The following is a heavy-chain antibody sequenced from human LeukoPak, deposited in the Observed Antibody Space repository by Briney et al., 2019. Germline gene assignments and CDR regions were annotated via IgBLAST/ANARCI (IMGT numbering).Heavy chain of an antibody. CDR2: VHYSGST. D-gene: IGHD5-24*01. V-gene: IGHV4-59*08. CDR1: GGSISSYY. CDR3: ARSGDGYNPGWFDP. Sequence: SETLSLTCTVSGGSISSYYWSWIRQPPGKGLEWIGYVHYSGSTNYNPSLKSRDTMSLDTSKNQFSLKLSSVTAADTAVYYCARSGDGYNPGWFDPWGQGTLVTVSS. J-gene: IGHJ5*02.